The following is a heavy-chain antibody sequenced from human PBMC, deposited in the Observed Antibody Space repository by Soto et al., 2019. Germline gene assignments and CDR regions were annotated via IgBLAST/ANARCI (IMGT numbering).Heavy chain of an antibody. CDR1: GGSFSGYY. J-gene: IGHJ2*01. CDR2: INHSGST. V-gene: IGHV4-34*01. D-gene: IGHD3-22*01. Sequence: QVQLQQWGAGLLKPSETLSLTCAVYGGSFSGYYWSWIRQPPGKGLEWIGEINHSGSTNYNPSLKSRVTISVDTSKNQFSLKLSSVTAADTAVYYCARRGPHYYDSSGYYGWYFDLWGRGTLVTVSS. CDR3: ARRGPHYYDSSGYYGWYFDL.